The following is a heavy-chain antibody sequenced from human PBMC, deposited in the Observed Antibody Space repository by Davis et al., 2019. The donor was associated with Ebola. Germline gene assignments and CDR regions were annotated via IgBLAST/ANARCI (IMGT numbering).Heavy chain of an antibody. CDR1: GFTFSHFH. CDR3: VRDSGYYSHDY. Sequence: GESLKISCAASGFTFSHFHIHWVRQTPTKGLAWVARIDPDGAGTNYADSVKGRFTISRDNAKNTLSLQMNSLRVEDTAVYYCVRDSGYYSHDYWGHGTLVTVSS. CDR2: IDPDGAGT. V-gene: IGHV3-74*01. D-gene: IGHD5-12*01. J-gene: IGHJ4*01.